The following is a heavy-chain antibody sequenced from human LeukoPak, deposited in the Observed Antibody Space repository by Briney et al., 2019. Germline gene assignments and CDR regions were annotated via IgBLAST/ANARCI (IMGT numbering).Heavy chain of an antibody. D-gene: IGHD3-10*01. J-gene: IGHJ4*02. V-gene: IGHV4-39*01. CDR2: IYYSGST. CDR1: GGSISSSSYY. CDR3: ARQSITMVRGVILRDFDY. Sequence: SETLSLTCTVSGGSISSSSYYWGWISQPPGKGLEWIGSIYYSGSTYYNPSLKSRVTISVDTSKNQFSLKLSSVTAADTAVYYCARQSITMVRGVILRDFDYWGQGTLVTVSS.